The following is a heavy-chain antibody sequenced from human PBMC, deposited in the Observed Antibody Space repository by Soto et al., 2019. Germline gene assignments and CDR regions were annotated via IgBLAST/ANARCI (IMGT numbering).Heavy chain of an antibody. CDR3: ARGGYDFSGVNFDEGFDF. J-gene: IGHJ3*01. V-gene: IGHV4-59*11. CDR1: GGSLSSHF. Sequence: PSEALFVTCRVSGGSLSSHFWAWIRQPPGKGLEWVGYIFYTGITNYNPSLQSRVSISVDTSKERFSLTLNSVTAADTAVYYCARGGYDFSGVNFDEGFDFWGQGIPVTVSS. CDR2: IFYTGIT. D-gene: IGHD3-22*01.